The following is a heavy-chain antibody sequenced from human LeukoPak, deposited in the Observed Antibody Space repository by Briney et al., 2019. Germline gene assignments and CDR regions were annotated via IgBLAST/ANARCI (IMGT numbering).Heavy chain of an antibody. Sequence: PSVTLSLTCTVAGGSISSYYWSWTRQPAGKGLEWIGRIYNSGSTNYNPSLKSRSTMSVDTSKNQFSLKLRSVSAADTAVYYCAREDIVATIDYWGQGTLVTVSS. J-gene: IGHJ4*02. CDR1: GGSISSYY. V-gene: IGHV4-4*07. D-gene: IGHD5-12*01. CDR2: IYNSGST. CDR3: AREDIVATIDY.